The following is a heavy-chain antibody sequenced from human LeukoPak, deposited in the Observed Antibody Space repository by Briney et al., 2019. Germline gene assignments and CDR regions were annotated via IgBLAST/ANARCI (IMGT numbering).Heavy chain of an antibody. J-gene: IGHJ3*01. CDR1: GFTFSTYA. CDR2: ISRNGDKT. D-gene: IGHD2-15*01. Sequence: PGGSLRLSCAASGFTFSTYAMSWVRQAPGMGLQWVSSISRNGDKTYYADSVKGRFTISRDNSKNTFDLQMNTLRVEDTAIYYCAKDFVGVVADALDLWGQGALVTVSS. V-gene: IGHV3-23*01. CDR3: AKDFVGVVADALDL.